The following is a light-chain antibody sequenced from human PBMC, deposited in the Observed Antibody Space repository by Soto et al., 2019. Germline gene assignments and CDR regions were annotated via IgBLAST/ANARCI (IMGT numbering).Light chain of an antibody. V-gene: IGLV2-14*01. CDR3: SSYTSSSTVV. Sequence: QSALTQPASVSGSPGQSITFSCTGTSSDVGACNCVSWYQQHPGKAPKLMIYDVSNRPSGVSNRFSGSKSGNTASLTISGLQAEDEADYYCSSYTSSSTVVFGGGTKLTVL. J-gene: IGLJ2*01. CDR1: SSDVGACNC. CDR2: DVS.